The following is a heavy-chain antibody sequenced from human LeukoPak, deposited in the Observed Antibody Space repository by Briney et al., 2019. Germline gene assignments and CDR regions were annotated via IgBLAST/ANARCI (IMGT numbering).Heavy chain of an antibody. J-gene: IGHJ4*02. Sequence: ASVKVSCKASGYTFTGYYMHWVRQAPGQGLEWMGRIIPILGIANYAQKFQGRVTITADKSTSTAYMELSSLRSEDTAVYYCARGGDIVVVPAAMGLDYWGQGTLVTVSS. CDR1: GYTFTGYY. V-gene: IGHV1-69*02. CDR3: ARGGDIVVVPAAMGLDY. D-gene: IGHD2-2*01. CDR2: IIPILGIA.